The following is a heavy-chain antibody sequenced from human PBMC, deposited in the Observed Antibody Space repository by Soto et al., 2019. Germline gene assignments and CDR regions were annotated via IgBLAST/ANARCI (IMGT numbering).Heavy chain of an antibody. D-gene: IGHD2-15*01. J-gene: IGHJ6*03. V-gene: IGHV3-7*01. Sequence: GGSLRLSCAASGFTFSSYWMSWVRQAPGKGLEWVANIKQDGSEKYYVDSVKGRFTISRDNAKNSLYLQMNSLRAEDTAVYYCARDRLGIELEVVVAAVVDYYYYYMDVWGKGTTVTVSS. CDR1: GFTFSSYW. CDR2: IKQDGSEK. CDR3: ARDRLGIELEVVVAAVVDYYYYYMDV.